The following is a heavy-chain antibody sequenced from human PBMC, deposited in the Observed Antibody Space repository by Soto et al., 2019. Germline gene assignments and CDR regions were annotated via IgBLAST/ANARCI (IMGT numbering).Heavy chain of an antibody. CDR1: GFSFNTYG. D-gene: IGHD1-26*01. V-gene: IGHV3-33*08. Sequence: QGQMVQSGGGVVQPGNSLRLSCVGSGFSFNTYGMHWVRQAPGKGLEWVALIWSDGNKKHYADSVKGRFTISRDNLKSTLYLEMSSLRAEDTATYFCARDQVTVGLRSVEVWGQGAKVSVSS. J-gene: IGHJ3*01. CDR3: ARDQVTVGLRSVEV. CDR2: IWSDGNKK.